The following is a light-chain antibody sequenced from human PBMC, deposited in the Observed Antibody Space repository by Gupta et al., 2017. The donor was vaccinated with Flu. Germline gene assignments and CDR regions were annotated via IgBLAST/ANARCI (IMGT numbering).Light chain of an antibody. CDR3: QSADSSGTLLV. V-gene: IGLV3-25*03. Sequence: SYELTQPPSVSVSPGQTARITCSGDALPKQYAYWYQQKPGQPPVLVIYKDSERPSGIPERFSGSSSGTTVTLTISGVQAEDEADYSCQSADSSGTLLVFGGGTKLTVL. J-gene: IGLJ3*02. CDR1: ALPKQY. CDR2: KDS.